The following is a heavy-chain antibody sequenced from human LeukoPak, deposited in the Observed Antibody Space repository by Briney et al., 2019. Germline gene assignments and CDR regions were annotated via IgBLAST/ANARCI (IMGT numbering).Heavy chain of an antibody. CDR3: TRGRRATHDY. J-gene: IGHJ4*02. D-gene: IGHD1-26*01. CDR1: GFTFGDYS. CDR2: IRSKAYGGTT. V-gene: IGHV3-49*04. Sequence: SGGSLRLSCTASGFTFGDYSMNWVRQAPGKGLEWVGFIRSKAYGGTTEYAASVKGRFTISRDDSKSIAYLQMNSLKTDDTAVYYCTRGRRATHDYWGQGTLVTVSS.